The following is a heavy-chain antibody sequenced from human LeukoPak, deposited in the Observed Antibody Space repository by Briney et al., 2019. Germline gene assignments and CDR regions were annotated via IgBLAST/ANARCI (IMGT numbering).Heavy chain of an antibody. V-gene: IGHV1-8*03. J-gene: IGHJ4*02. CDR3: ARKAFEYSSSFFDY. CDR2: MNPNSGNT. CDR1: GYTFTSYD. Sequence: ASVKVSCKASGYTFTSYDINWVRQATGQGLEWMGWMNPNSGNTGYAQKFQGRVTITRNTSISTAYMELSSLRSEDTAVYYCARKAFEYSSSFFDYWGQGTLVTVSS. D-gene: IGHD6-6*01.